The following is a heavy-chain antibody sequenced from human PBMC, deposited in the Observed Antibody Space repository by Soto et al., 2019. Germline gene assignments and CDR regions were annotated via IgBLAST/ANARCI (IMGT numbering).Heavy chain of an antibody. V-gene: IGHV4-31*03. Sequence: QVQLQESGPGLVKPSQTLSLTCTVSGGSISSNGYYWSWIRQHPVKGLEWIGYIYYSGSTYYNPSLKSRVTISVDTSKNQFSLKLSSVTAADTAVYYCARIVGIVGATEVIDYWGQGTLVTVSS. D-gene: IGHD1-26*01. J-gene: IGHJ4*02. CDR2: IYYSGST. CDR1: GGSISSNGYY. CDR3: ARIVGIVGATEVIDY.